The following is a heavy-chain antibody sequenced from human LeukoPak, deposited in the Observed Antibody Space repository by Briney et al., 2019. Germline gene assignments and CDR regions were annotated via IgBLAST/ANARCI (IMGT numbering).Heavy chain of an antibody. Sequence: PGGSLRLSCAASGFAFSSYGMHWVRQAPGKGLEWVAVISYDGSNKYYADSVKGRFTTSRDNSKNTLYLQMNSLRAEDTAVYYCAKVSEGGSAVAGIFDYWGQGTLVTVSS. CDR3: AKVSEGGSAVAGIFDY. CDR1: GFAFSSYG. V-gene: IGHV3-30*18. CDR2: ISYDGSNK. D-gene: IGHD6-19*01. J-gene: IGHJ4*02.